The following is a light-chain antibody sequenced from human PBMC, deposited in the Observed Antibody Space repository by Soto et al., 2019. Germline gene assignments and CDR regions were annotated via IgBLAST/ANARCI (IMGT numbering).Light chain of an antibody. CDR1: SSDIGAGYD. V-gene: IGLV1-40*01. Sequence: QSVLTQPPSVSGAPGQRVTISCTGSSSDIGAGYDVHWYQQLPGTAPKLLIYGNTNRPSGVPDRFSGSKSGTSASPAITGLQAEDEADYYCQSYDNSLSAYVFGTGTKLTVL. CDR2: GNT. J-gene: IGLJ1*01. CDR3: QSYDNSLSAYV.